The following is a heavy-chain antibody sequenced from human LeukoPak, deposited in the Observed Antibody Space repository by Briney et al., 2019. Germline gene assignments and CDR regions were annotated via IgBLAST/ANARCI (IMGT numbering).Heavy chain of an antibody. V-gene: IGHV4-34*01. Sequence: SSETLSLTCAVYGGSFSGYFWSWIRQAPGKGLEWIGEINHSGSTNYNPSLKSRVTISVDTSKNQFSLKLTSVTAADTAVYYCARVKRRMGSSSGDYSDYWGQGALVTVSS. CDR2: INHSGST. CDR1: GGSFSGYF. D-gene: IGHD6-6*01. J-gene: IGHJ4*02. CDR3: ARVKRRMGSSSGDYSDY.